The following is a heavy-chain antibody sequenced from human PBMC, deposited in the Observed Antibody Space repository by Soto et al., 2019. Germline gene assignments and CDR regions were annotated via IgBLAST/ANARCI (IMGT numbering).Heavy chain of an antibody. CDR3: AKKSSSLYYFDY. Sequence: GGSLRLSWAASGFTFSSYAMSWVRQAPGKGLEWVSAISGSGGSTYYADSVKGRFTISRDNSKNTLYLQMNSLRAEDTAVFYCAKKSSSLYYFDYWGQGTLVTVSS. CDR1: GFTFSSYA. J-gene: IGHJ4*02. V-gene: IGHV3-23*01. CDR2: ISGSGGST.